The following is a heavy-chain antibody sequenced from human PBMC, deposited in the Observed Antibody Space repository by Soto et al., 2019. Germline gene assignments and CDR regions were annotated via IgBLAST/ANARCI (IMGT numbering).Heavy chain of an antibody. CDR1: GFSFTSYA. Sequence: VSLRLSCQSSGFSFTSYAMSWVRRDPGRGLEWVSVVTGGGETTYYADSVKGRFTISRDNSKKTLFLEMRSLRGEDTAVYFCAKAQEASGLPYSYLDYWGPGTPVTVSS. J-gene: IGHJ4*02. CDR3: AKAQEASGLPYSYLDY. V-gene: IGHV3-23*01. D-gene: IGHD6-19*01. CDR2: VTGGGETT.